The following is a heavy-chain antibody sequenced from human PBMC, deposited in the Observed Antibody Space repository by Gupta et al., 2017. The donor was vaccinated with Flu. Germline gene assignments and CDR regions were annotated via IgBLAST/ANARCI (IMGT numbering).Heavy chain of an antibody. CDR1: GGSISSGGYY. J-gene: IGHJ6*02. Sequence: QVQLQESGPGLVKPSQTLSLTCTVSGGSISSGGYYWVWIRQHPGKGLAWIGYIYYSGSTYYNPSLKSRVTISVDTSKNQFSLKLSSVTAADTAVYYCARVRPYCSSTSCYKEAYYYGMDVWGQGTTVTGSS. V-gene: IGHV4-31*03. CDR2: IYYSGST. D-gene: IGHD2-2*02. CDR3: ARVRPYCSSTSCYKEAYYYGMDV.